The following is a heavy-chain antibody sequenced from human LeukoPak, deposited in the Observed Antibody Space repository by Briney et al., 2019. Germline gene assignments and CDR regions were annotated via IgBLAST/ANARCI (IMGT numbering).Heavy chain of an antibody. V-gene: IGHV3-53*05. CDR2: IYSGGST. D-gene: IGHD3-3*01. CDR1: GFTVSSNY. Sequence: PGGSLRLSCAASGFTVSSNYMSWVRQAPGKGLEWVSVIYSGGSTYYADSVKGRFTISRDNSKNTLYLQMNSLRAEDTAVYYCAKDRPSVLRFLESGSRGPDYWGQGTLVTVSS. J-gene: IGHJ4*02. CDR3: AKDRPSVLRFLESGSRGPDY.